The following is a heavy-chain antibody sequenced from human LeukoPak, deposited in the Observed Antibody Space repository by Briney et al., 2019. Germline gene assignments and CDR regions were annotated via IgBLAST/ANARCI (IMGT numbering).Heavy chain of an antibody. CDR2: INHSGST. D-gene: IGHD3-9*01. V-gene: IGHV4-34*01. CDR3: ARGRFDILTGYYPIDFDY. CDR1: GGSFSGYY. Sequence: KPSETLSLTCAVYGGSFSGYYWSWIRQPPGKGLEWIGEINHSGSTNYNPSLKSRVTISVDTSKNQFSLKLSSVTAADTAVYYCARGRFDILTGYYPIDFDYWGQGTLVTVSS. J-gene: IGHJ4*02.